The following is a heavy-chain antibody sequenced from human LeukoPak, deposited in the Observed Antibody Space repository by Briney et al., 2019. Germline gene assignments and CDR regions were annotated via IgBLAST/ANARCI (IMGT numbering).Heavy chain of an antibody. V-gene: IGHV1-8*01. CDR3: ARARKYDFWSAIPWDAFDI. J-gene: IGHJ3*02. Sequence: ASVKVSCKASGYTFTSYDINWVRQATGQGLGWMGWMNPNSGNTGYAQKFQGRVTMTRNTSISTAYMELSSLRSEDTAVYYCARARKYDFWSAIPWDAFDIWGQGTMVTVSS. CDR2: MNPNSGNT. CDR1: GYTFTSYD. D-gene: IGHD3-3*01.